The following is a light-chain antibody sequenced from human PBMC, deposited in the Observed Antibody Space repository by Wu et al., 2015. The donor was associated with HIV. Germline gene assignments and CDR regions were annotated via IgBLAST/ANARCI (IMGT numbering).Light chain of an antibody. CDR2: GAS. Sequence: EIVMTQSPATLSASPGERATLSCRASQSINSNLAWYQQKPGQAPRLLIYGASTRATGIPASFSGSGSGTEFTLTISSLQSEDFAVYYCQQYHDWQTFGQGTKVEIK. V-gene: IGKV3-15*01. J-gene: IGKJ1*01. CDR3: QQYHDWQT. CDR1: QSINSN.